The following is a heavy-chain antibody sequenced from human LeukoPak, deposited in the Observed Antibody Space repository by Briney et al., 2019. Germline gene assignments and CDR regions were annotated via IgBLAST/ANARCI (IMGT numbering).Heavy chain of an antibody. Sequence: SETLSLTCTVSGDSISDYYWSWIRQPPGKGLEWIGYINYSGSTNYNPSLKSRVTISVDTSKNQFSLKLSSVTAADTAVYYCARSVDYGNYLVVGWFDPWGQGTLITVSS. J-gene: IGHJ5*02. D-gene: IGHD4-11*01. CDR2: INYSGST. CDR3: ARSVDYGNYLVVGWFDP. CDR1: GDSISDYY. V-gene: IGHV4-59*01.